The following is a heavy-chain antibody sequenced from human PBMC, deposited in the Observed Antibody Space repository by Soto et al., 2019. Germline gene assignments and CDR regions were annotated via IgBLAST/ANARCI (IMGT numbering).Heavy chain of an antibody. V-gene: IGHV1-3*01. CDR3: ARAHAGGGERWFDP. CDR2: INAGNGNT. J-gene: IGHJ5*02. D-gene: IGHD3-10*01. CDR1: GYTFTSYA. Sequence: QVHLVQSGAEVKKPGASVKVSCKASGYTFTSYAMHWVRQAPGQRLEWMGWINAGNGNTKFAQKFPDRVTINRDTSASTAYMELSSLRSEDTAVYYCARAHAGGGERWFDPWGQGNLVTVSS.